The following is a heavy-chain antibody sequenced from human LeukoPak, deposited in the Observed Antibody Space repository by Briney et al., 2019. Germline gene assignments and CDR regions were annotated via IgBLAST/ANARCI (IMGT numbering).Heavy chain of an antibody. J-gene: IGHJ4*02. D-gene: IGHD3-3*01. V-gene: IGHV3-48*01. CDR1: GFTFSSYS. Sequence: GGSLRLPCAASGFTFSSYSMNWVRQAPGKGLEWVSYISSSSSTIYYADSVKGRFTISRDNAKNSLYLQMNSLRAEDTAVYYCARDYTYYDFWSGYLWGQGTLVTVSS. CDR3: ARDYTYYDFWSGYL. CDR2: ISSSSSTI.